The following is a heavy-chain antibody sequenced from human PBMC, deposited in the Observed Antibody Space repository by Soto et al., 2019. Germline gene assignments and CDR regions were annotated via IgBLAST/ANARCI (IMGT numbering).Heavy chain of an antibody. D-gene: IGHD3-22*01. CDR3: AKDEPEGYYCDSRGYYLY. CDR1: GFTFSSYA. V-gene: IGHV3-23*01. J-gene: IGHJ4*02. Sequence: EVQLLESGGGLVQPGGSLRLSCAASGFTFSSYAMSWVRQAPGKGLEWVSAISGSGGSTYYADSVKGRFTISRDNSKNPLYLQMNSLRAEDTAVYYCAKDEPEGYYCDSRGYYLYWGQGTLVTVSS. CDR2: ISGSGGST.